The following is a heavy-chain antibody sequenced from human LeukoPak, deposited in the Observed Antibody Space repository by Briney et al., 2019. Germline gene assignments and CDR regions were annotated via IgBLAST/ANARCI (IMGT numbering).Heavy chain of an antibody. CDR1: GYSFTIYW. CDR3: ARSVWFGESPDAFDI. J-gene: IGHJ3*02. Sequence: GESLKISCKGSGYSFTIYWIGWARTMPGKGLAWMGIIYPGDSDTRYSPSFQGQVTISADKSISTAYLQWSSLKASDTAMYYCARSVWFGESPDAFDIWGQGTMVTVSS. D-gene: IGHD3-10*01. CDR2: IYPGDSDT. V-gene: IGHV5-51*01.